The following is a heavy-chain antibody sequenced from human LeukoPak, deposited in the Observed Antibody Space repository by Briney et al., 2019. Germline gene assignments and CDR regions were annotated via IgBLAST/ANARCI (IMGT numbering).Heavy chain of an antibody. V-gene: IGHV1-8*01. J-gene: IGHJ6*03. CDR3: ARWLANYYYMDV. CDR1: GYTFTSYD. Sequence: GASAKVSCKASGYTFTSYDINWVRQATGQGLEWMGWMNPNSGNTGYAQKFQGRVTMTRNTSISTAYMELSSLRSEDTAVYYCARWLANYYYMDVWGKGTTVTISS. D-gene: IGHD6-19*01. CDR2: MNPNSGNT.